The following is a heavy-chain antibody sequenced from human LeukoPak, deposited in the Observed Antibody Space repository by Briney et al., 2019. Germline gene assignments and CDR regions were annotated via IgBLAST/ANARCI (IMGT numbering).Heavy chain of an antibody. Sequence: GSLRLSCAASGFTFTSYAMHWVRQAPGKGLEWVAVISNDGINKYYANSVKGRFTISRDNSKNTLYPQMNSLRAEGSALYYCARDRSGSSGPNYYYAMDVWGQGTTVTVSS. V-gene: IGHV3-30-3*01. CDR1: GFTFTSYA. CDR3: ARDRSGSSGPNYYYAMDV. D-gene: IGHD6-19*01. J-gene: IGHJ6*02. CDR2: ISNDGINK.